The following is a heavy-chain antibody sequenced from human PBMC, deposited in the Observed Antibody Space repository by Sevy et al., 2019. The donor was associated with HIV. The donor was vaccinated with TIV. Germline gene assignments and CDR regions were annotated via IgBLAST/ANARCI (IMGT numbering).Heavy chain of an antibody. V-gene: IGHV3-33*01. CDR1: XXXFSSXG. Sequence: GGSLRLSCAXXXXXFSSXGMHWVRQAPGKGLEWVAVIWYDGSNKYYADSVKGRFTISRDNSKNTLYLQMNSLRAEDTAVYYCARDRHYDSXGYYXNWXXXXGQGTLVTVSS. D-gene: IGHD3-22*01. CDR3: ARDRHYDSXGYYXNWXXX. CDR2: IWYDGSNK. J-gene: IGHJ5*02.